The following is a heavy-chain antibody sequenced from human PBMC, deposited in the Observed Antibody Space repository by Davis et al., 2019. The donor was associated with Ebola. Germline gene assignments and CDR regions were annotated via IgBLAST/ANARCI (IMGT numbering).Heavy chain of an antibody. CDR1: GNSFTSHW. Sequence: GESLKISCKDPGNSFTSHWIGWVRQMLGKGLEWMGRIDPSDSYTNYSPSFQGHVTISADKSISTAYLQWSSLKASDTAMYYCARHVIAVAGHPDPPPDYYYYGMDVWGQGTTVTVSS. CDR2: IDPSDSYT. CDR3: ARHVIAVAGHPDPPPDYYYYGMDV. D-gene: IGHD6-19*01. J-gene: IGHJ6*02. V-gene: IGHV5-10-1*01.